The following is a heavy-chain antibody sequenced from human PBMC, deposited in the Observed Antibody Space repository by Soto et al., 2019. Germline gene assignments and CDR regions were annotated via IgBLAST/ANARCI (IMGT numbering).Heavy chain of an antibody. J-gene: IGHJ4*02. CDR1: GGSISSSSYY. V-gene: IGHV4-39*01. CDR3: ARRPYGGNSYYFDY. D-gene: IGHD4-17*01. Sequence: SETLSLTCTVSGGSISSSSYYWGWIRQPPGKGLEWIGSIYYSGSTYYNPSLKSRVTISVDTSKNQFSLKLSPVTAADTAVYYCARRPYGGNSYYFDYWGQGTLVTVSS. CDR2: IYYSGST.